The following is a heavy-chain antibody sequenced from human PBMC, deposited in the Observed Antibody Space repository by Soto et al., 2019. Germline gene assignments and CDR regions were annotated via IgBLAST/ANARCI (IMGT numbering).Heavy chain of an antibody. D-gene: IGHD2-8*01. CDR2: IWYDGSNK. CDR1: GFTFSSYG. J-gene: IGHJ4*02. Sequence: PGGSLRLSCAASGFTFSSYGMHWVRQAPGKGLEWVAVIWYDGSNKYYADSVKGRFTISRDNSKNTLYLQMNSLRAEDTAVYYCAREPRIYCTNGVCYDYWGQGTLVTVSS. CDR3: AREPRIYCTNGVCYDY. V-gene: IGHV3-33*01.